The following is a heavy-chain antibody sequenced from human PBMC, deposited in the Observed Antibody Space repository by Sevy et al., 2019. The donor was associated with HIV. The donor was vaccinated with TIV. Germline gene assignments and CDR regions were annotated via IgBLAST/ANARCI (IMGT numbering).Heavy chain of an antibody. CDR3: ARDCNSASCLWGLDV. D-gene: IGHD2-2*01. V-gene: IGHV3-7*03. CDR2: IKRGASEK. CDR1: GFSFTNYW. J-gene: IGHJ6*02. Sequence: GGSLRLSCVASGFSFTNYWMTWVRQAPGKGLEWVANIKRGASEKYYVGSVKGRFTISRDNAKESLYLQMKSLRAEDTAVYYCARDCNSASCLWGLDVWGQGTTVTVSS.